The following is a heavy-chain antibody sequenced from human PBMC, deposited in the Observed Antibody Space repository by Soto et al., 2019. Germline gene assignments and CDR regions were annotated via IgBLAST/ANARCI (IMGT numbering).Heavy chain of an antibody. D-gene: IGHD3-10*01. V-gene: IGHV3-73*01. CDR1: GFTFGASA. CDR3: TTGLYGSGSSGGMDV. CDR2: IGSKGETYAT. Sequence: GGSLRLSCAASGFTFGASALQWFRQASGKGLEWLGRIGSKGETYATTYAASVKGRFTISRDDSKKTAYLQMNSLESEDTAVYYCTTGLYGSGSSGGMDVWGQGTTVTSP. J-gene: IGHJ6*02.